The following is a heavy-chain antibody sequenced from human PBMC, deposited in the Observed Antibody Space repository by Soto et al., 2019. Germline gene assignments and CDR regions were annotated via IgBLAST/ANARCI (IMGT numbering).Heavy chain of an antibody. D-gene: IGHD2-2*02. CDR1: GDSVSSNSAA. V-gene: IGHV6-1*01. CDR2: TYYRSKWYN. Sequence: SQTLSLTCAISGDSVSSNSAALNWIRQSPSRGLEWLGRTYYRSKWYNDYAVSVKSRITINPDTSKNHFSLQLNSVTPEDTAVYYCAREVVVPAAIGFDYWGQGTLVTVSS. CDR3: AREVVVPAAIGFDY. J-gene: IGHJ4*02.